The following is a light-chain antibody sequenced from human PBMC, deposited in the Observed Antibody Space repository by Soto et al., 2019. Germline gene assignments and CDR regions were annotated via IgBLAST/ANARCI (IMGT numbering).Light chain of an antibody. CDR1: SGHSSYA. Sequence: QAVVTQSPSASASLGASVKLTCTLSSGHSSYAIAWHQQQPEKGPRYLMKLNSDGSHSKGDGIPDRFSGSSSGAERYLIISSLQSEDEADYYCQTWVTGIHVFGTGTKLTVL. J-gene: IGLJ1*01. CDR2: LNSDGSH. CDR3: QTWVTGIHV. V-gene: IGLV4-69*01.